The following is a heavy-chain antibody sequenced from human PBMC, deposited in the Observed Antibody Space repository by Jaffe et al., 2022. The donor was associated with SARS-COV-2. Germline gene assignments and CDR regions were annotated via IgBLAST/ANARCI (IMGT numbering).Heavy chain of an antibody. CDR1: GFIFSDYP. D-gene: IGHD3-10*01. J-gene: IGHJ4*02. Sequence: EVQLVESGGGLAQPGGSLRLSCAASGFIFSDYPVSWVRQAPGKGLEWVASISGSGSSTYYPDSVKGRFTISRDNSKNTLYLQMNSLRVEDTAVYYCAKMPTMVRGGGYFDYWGQGTLVTVSS. V-gene: IGHV3-23*04. CDR2: ISGSGSST. CDR3: AKMPTMVRGGGYFDY.